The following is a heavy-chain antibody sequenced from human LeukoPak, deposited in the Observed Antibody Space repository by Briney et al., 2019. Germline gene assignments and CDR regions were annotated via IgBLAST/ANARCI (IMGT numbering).Heavy chain of an antibody. J-gene: IGHJ3*02. D-gene: IGHD3-10*01. CDR3: AGSIPYGSGVGDAFDI. CDR1: GGSISYFY. Sequence: PSETLSLTCTVSGGSISYFYWSWIRQPAGKGLEWIGRIYTSGSTNYNPSLKSRVTVSVDTSKKQFSLKLSSVTAADTAVYYCAGSIPYGSGVGDAFDIWGQGTMVTVSS. CDR2: IYTSGST. V-gene: IGHV4-4*07.